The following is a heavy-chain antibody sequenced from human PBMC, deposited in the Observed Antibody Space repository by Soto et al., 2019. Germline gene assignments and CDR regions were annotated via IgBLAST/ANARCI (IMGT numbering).Heavy chain of an antibody. V-gene: IGHV3-48*03. CDR1: GFTFRSYE. CDR2: ISSSGSTR. Sequence: GGSLRLSCAGPGFTFRSYEMNWVRQAPGKGLEWLSYISSSGSTRNYADSLKGRFTISRDNARNSLYLQMNSLRAEDTAVYYCAVTTYYDNSGPYYFDYWGQGILVTVSS. D-gene: IGHD3-22*01. CDR3: AVTTYYDNSGPYYFDY. J-gene: IGHJ4*02.